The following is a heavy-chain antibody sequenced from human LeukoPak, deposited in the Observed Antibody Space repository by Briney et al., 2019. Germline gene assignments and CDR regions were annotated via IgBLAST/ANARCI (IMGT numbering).Heavy chain of an antibody. CDR3: ARDRQGTPGTFDI. CDR2: ISSSSSYI. J-gene: IGHJ3*02. CDR1: RFTFKTYS. V-gene: IGHV3-21*01. D-gene: IGHD1-1*01. Sequence: PGGALRLSCAASRFTFKTYSMNWVRQAPGKGLEWVSSISSSSSYIYYADAVKGRFTISRDNAKNSLYLQMNSLRAEDTAVYYCARDRQGTPGTFDIWGQGTVVTVSP.